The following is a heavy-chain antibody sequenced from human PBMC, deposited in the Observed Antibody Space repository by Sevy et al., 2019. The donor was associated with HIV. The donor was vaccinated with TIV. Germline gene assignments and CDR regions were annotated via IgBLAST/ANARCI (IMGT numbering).Heavy chain of an antibody. J-gene: IGHJ4*02. Sequence: GGSLRLSCAASGFTFSSYAMHWVRQAPGKGLEWVAVISYDGSNKYYADSVKGRFTISRDNSKNTLYLQMNSLRAGDTAVYYCAHGVAAAAPFDYWGQGTLVTVSS. CDR3: AHGVAAAAPFDY. CDR2: ISYDGSNK. D-gene: IGHD6-13*01. CDR1: GFTFSSYA. V-gene: IGHV3-30-3*01.